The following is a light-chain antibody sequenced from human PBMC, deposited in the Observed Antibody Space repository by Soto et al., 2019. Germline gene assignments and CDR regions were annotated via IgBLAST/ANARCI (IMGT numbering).Light chain of an antibody. CDR2: EVS. CDR1: SSDVGGYNY. Sequence: QSALTQPPSASGSPGQSVTISCTGTSSDVGGYNYVSWYQQNPGKAPKLMIYEVSKRPSGVPDRFSGSKSGNTASLTVSGLQAEDEADYYCSSSAGSNNLVFGGGTKLTVL. V-gene: IGLV2-8*01. CDR3: SSSAGSNNLV. J-gene: IGLJ2*01.